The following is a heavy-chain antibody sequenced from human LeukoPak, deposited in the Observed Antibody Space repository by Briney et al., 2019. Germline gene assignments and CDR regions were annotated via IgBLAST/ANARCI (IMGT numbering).Heavy chain of an antibody. V-gene: IGHV3-48*03. CDR3: ARDPGSSGYTFDY. CDR1: GFTFSSYA. CDR2: ISSSGSTI. D-gene: IGHD3-22*01. J-gene: IGHJ4*02. Sequence: PGGSLRLSCAPSGFTFSSYAMSWGRQAPGRGLEWGSYISSSGSTIYYAASVKGRFTISRDNAKNSLYLQMNSLRAEDTAVYYCARDPGSSGYTFDYWGEGTQVTVSS.